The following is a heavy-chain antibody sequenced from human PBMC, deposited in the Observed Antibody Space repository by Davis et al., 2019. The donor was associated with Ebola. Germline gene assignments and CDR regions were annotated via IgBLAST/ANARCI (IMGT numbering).Heavy chain of an antibody. CDR2: INPHNGNT. V-gene: IGHV1-18*04. Sequence: ASVKVSCKASGYTSTNYGITWVRQAPGQGLEWMGWINPHNGNTNYAQNVQGRVTMTTDTSTSTAYMEVGSLRSDDTAMYYCARRGTSSWYAGWFDPWGQGTLVTVSS. J-gene: IGHJ5*02. D-gene: IGHD6-13*01. CDR1: GYTSTNYG. CDR3: ARRGTSSWYAGWFDP.